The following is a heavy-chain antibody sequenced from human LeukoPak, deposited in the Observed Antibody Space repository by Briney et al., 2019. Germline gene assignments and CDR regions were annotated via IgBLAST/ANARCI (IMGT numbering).Heavy chain of an antibody. V-gene: IGHV5-51*01. D-gene: IGHD3-10*01. CDR3: ASQGVGVRGANAFDI. CDR1: GYSFANYW. Sequence: GESLKISCKGSGYSFANYWIAWVRQMPGKGLEWMGIIYPGDSDTRYSPSFQGQVTISADKSISTAYLQWSSLKASDTAMYYCASQGVGVRGANAFDIWGQGTMVTVSS. CDR2: IYPGDSDT. J-gene: IGHJ3*02.